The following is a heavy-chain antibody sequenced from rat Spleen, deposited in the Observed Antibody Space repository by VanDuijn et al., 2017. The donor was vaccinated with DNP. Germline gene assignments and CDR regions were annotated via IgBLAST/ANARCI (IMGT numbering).Heavy chain of an antibody. CDR3: AREWWDGDYFDY. CDR2: IANGGGGT. Sequence: EVQLVESGGDLVQPGRSLKLSCVASEITFSNYWMTWIRQVPGKGLEWIASIANGGGGTYYPHSVRGRFTISRDDAKNTLYLQMNSLRSEDTATYYCAREWWDGDYFDYWGQGVMVTVSS. D-gene: IGHD1-1*01. V-gene: IGHV5-31*01. CDR1: EITFSNYW. J-gene: IGHJ2*01.